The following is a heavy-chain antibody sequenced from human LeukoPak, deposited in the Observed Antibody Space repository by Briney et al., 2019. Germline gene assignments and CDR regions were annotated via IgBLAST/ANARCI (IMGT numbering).Heavy chain of an antibody. CDR3: ARDRFIDGYNLAYYYGMDV. Sequence: SETLSLTCTVSGGSISSYYWSWIRQPPGKGLEWIGYIYYSGSTNYNPSLKSRVAISVDTSKNQFSLKLSSVTAADTAVYYCARDRFIDGYNLAYYYGMDVWGQGTTVTVSS. CDR1: GGSISSYY. D-gene: IGHD5-24*01. J-gene: IGHJ6*02. V-gene: IGHV4-59*01. CDR2: IYYSGST.